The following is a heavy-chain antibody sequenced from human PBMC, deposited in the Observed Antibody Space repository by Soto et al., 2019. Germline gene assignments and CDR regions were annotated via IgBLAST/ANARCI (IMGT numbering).Heavy chain of an antibody. J-gene: IGHJ4*02. CDR2: ISTTSSTT. D-gene: IGHD2-15*01. V-gene: IGHV3-48*02. Sequence: PGGSLRLSCAATGFTFSSYSMNWVRQTPGKGLEWLSYISTTSSTTYYADSVKGRFTISRDTARNSLYLQMNSLRDDDTAVYYCARPTSDCSGGSCFEYWGQGTLVTVSS. CDR1: GFTFSSYS. CDR3: ARPTSDCSGGSCFEY.